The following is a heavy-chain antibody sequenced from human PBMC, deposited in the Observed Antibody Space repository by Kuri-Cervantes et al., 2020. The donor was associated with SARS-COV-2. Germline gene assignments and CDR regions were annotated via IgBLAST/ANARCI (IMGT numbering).Heavy chain of an antibody. D-gene: IGHD2-21*01. Sequence: GGSLRLSCAASGFTFNNYAMHWVCQTPGEGLEWVAITSYDGSTKYYADSVKDRFTISRDNSKNTLYLQMNSLRGEDTAVYFCARGRVGVQDFWGQGTLVTVSS. CDR1: GFTFNNYA. J-gene: IGHJ4*02. CDR3: ARGRVGVQDF. CDR2: TSYDGSTK. V-gene: IGHV3-30-3*01.